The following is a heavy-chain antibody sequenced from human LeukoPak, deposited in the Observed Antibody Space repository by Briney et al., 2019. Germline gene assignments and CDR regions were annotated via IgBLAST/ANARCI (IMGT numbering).Heavy chain of an antibody. CDR3: ARTYIDYLPL. D-gene: IGHD4-11*01. CDR1: GGSITSDDYS. J-gene: IGHJ4*02. Sequence: SQTLSLTCTVSGGSITSDDYSWSWIRQPPGKGLEGIGYIYYSGNTYYNPSLKSRVTISVDTSKNQFSLKLSSVTAADTAVYYCARTYIDYLPLWGQGTLVTVSS. CDR2: IYYSGNT. V-gene: IGHV4-30-4*01.